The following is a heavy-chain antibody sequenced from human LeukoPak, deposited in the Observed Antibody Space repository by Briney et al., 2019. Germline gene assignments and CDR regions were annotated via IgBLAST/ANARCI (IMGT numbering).Heavy chain of an antibody. CDR3: ARGSSGYYYDGDAFDI. CDR2: IIPIFGTA. D-gene: IGHD3-22*01. J-gene: IGHJ3*02. V-gene: IGHV1-69*05. Sequence: GASVKVSCKASGGTFSSYAISWVRQAPGQGLEWMGGIIPIFGTANYAQKFQGRVTVTTDKSTSTAYMELSSLRSEDTAVYYCARGSSGYYYDGDAFDIWGQGTMVTVSS. CDR1: GGTFSSYA.